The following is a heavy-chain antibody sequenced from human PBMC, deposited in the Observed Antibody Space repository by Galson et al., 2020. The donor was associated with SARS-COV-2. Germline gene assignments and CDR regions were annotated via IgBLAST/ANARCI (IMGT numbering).Heavy chain of an antibody. CDR2: IYYSGST. CDR3: ARLRGYYGSGSSPLAYSYFDY. J-gene: IGHJ4*02. Sequence: SETLSLTCTVSGGSISSSSYYWGWIRQPPGKGLEWIGSIYYSGSTYYNPSLKSRVTISVDTSKNQFSLKLSSVTAADTAVYYCARLRGYYGSGSSPLAYSYFDYWGQGTLVTVSS. D-gene: IGHD3-10*01. V-gene: IGHV4-39*01. CDR1: GGSISSSSYY.